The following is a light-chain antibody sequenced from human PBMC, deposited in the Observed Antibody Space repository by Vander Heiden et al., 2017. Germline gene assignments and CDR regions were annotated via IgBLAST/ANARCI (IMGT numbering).Light chain of an antibody. CDR2: GAS. CDR1: QSVTSNY. Sequence: EIVLTQSPGTLSLSPGERATLSCRASQSVTSNYLVWYQQKPGQAPRLLIYGASSRATGIPDRFSGSGYGTDFTLTINRLEPEDFAVYYCQQHADSPPHTFGQGTKLEIK. CDR3: QQHADSPPHT. V-gene: IGKV3-20*01. J-gene: IGKJ2*01.